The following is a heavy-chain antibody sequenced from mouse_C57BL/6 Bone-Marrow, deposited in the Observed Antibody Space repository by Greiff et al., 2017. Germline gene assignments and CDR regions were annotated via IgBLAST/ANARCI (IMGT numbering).Heavy chain of an antibody. J-gene: IGHJ4*01. CDR2: ISDGGSYT. Sequence: EVHLVESGGGLVKPGGSLKLSCAASGFTFSSYAMSWVRQTPEKRLEWVATISDGGSYTYYPDNVKGRFTISRDNAKNNLYLQMSHLKSEDTAMYYCARENYSNPLAGGGQGTSVTVSS. V-gene: IGHV5-4*01. CDR3: ARENYSNPLAG. CDR1: GFTFSSYA. D-gene: IGHD2-5*01.